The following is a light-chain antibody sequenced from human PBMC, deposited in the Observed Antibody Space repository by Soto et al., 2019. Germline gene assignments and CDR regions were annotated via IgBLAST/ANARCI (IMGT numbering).Light chain of an antibody. CDR1: SSNIGAGYD. CDR3: QSYDSSLSAFYV. Sequence: QSALTQPPSVSGAPGQRVTISCTGSSSNIGAGYDVHWYQQLPGTAPKLLIYGNSNRPSGVPDRFSGSKSGTSASLAITGLQAEDEADCYCQSYDSSLSAFYVFGTGTKVTVL. V-gene: IGLV1-40*01. J-gene: IGLJ1*01. CDR2: GNS.